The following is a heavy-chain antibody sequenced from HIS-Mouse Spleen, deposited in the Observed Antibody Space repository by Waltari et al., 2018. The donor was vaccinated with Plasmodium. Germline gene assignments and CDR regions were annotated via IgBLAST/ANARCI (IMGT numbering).Heavy chain of an antibody. CDR1: GGSFGGYY. D-gene: IGHD3-10*01. CDR3: ARGLRGHYWYFDL. V-gene: IGHV4-34*01. J-gene: IGHJ2*01. CDR2: INHSGST. Sequence: QVQLQQWGAGLLQPSETLSLTCAAYGGSFGGYYWIWIRPPPGKGLGGIGEINHSGSTNYNPSLKSRGTISVDTSKNQFSLKLSSVTAADTAVYYCARGLRGHYWYFDLWGRGTLVTVSS.